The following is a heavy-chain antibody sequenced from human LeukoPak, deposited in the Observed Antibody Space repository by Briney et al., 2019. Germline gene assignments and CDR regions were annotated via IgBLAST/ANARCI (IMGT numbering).Heavy chain of an antibody. Sequence: PGGSLRLSCAASGFTFSNAWMSWVRQAPGKGLEWVGRMKSKTDGGTTDYAAPVKGRFTISRDDSKNTLYLQMNSLKTEDTAVYYCTTVVVTAIPGDYYFDYWGQGTLVTVSS. CDR1: GFTFSNAW. CDR2: MKSKTDGGTT. V-gene: IGHV3-15*01. D-gene: IGHD2-21*02. J-gene: IGHJ4*02. CDR3: TTVVVTAIPGDYYFDY.